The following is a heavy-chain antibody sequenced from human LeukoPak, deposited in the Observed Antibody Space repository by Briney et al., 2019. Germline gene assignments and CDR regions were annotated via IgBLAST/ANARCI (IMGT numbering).Heavy chain of an antibody. J-gene: IGHJ4*02. Sequence: PGGSLRLSCAASGFTFSSHSMNWVRQAPGKGLEWVSSISSSTYIYYADSVKGRFTISRDNAKNSLYLQMNSLRAEDTAVYYCAREITAAGSDYWGQGTLVTVSS. CDR1: GFTFSSHS. D-gene: IGHD6-13*01. CDR3: AREITAAGSDY. CDR2: ISSSTYI. V-gene: IGHV3-21*01.